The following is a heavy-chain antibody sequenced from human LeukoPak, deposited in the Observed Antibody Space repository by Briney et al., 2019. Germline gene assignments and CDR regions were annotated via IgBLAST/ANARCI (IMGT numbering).Heavy chain of an antibody. Sequence: SETLSLTCTVSGASISCYYWSWIRQPPGKELEWIGYIYYTGSTDYNPSLKSRVTMSVDTSKNQFSLKLSSVTAADTAVYYCATLQSSGYDYSDYWGQGILVTVSS. CDR2: IYYTGST. V-gene: IGHV4-59*08. D-gene: IGHD3-22*01. CDR1: GASISCYY. J-gene: IGHJ4*02. CDR3: ATLQSSGYDYSDY.